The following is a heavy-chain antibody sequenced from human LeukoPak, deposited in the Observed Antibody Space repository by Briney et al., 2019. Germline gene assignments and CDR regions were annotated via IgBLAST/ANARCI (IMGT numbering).Heavy chain of an antibody. CDR3: ARDDCSGGSCYSDY. D-gene: IGHD2-15*01. V-gene: IGHV3-48*04. J-gene: IGHJ4*02. CDR2: ISSSSSTI. Sequence: GGSLRLACAASGFTFSSYWMNWVRQAPGKGLEWVSYISSSSSTIYYADSVKGRFTISRDNAKNSLYLQMNSLRAEDTAVYYCARDDCSGGSCYSDYWGQGTLVTVSS. CDR1: GFTFSSYW.